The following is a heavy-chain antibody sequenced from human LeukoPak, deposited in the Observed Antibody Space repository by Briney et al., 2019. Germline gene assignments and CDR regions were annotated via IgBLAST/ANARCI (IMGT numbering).Heavy chain of an antibody. V-gene: IGHV1-2*02. Sequence: ASVKVSCKASGYTFTDYYIHWVRQAPGQGLEWMGWITPKSGATIYAQTFKGRVSMTSDTSVSTAYMELNSLRSDDTAVYYCARAYHLLRGVSPFGDWGQGTLVSVS. J-gene: IGHJ4*02. D-gene: IGHD3-10*01. CDR2: ITPKSGAT. CDR1: GYTFTDYY. CDR3: ARAYHLLRGVSPFGD.